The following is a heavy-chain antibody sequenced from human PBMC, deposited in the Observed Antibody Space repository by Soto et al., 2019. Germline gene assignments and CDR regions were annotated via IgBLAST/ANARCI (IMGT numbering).Heavy chain of an antibody. J-gene: IGHJ6*02. CDR1: VYTFTSYG. Sequence: ASVKVSCKASVYTFTSYGISWVRQAPGQGLEWMGWISAYNGNTNYAQKLQGRVTMTTDTSTSTAYMELRSLRSDDTAVYYCARDRVQQWLANYYYYGMDVWGQGTTVTVSS. D-gene: IGHD6-19*01. CDR2: ISAYNGNT. V-gene: IGHV1-18*01. CDR3: ARDRVQQWLANYYYYGMDV.